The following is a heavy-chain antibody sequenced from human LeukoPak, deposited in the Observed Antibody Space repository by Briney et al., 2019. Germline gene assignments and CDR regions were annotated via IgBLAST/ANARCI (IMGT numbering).Heavy chain of an antibody. CDR3: ARDLLYGDYWGYFDY. CDR2: IKQDGSEK. CDR1: GFTFSSYW. Sequence: PGGSLRLSCAASGFTFSSYWMSWVRQAPGKGLEWVANIKQDGSEKYYVDSVKGRFTISRDNAKNSLYLQMNSLRDEDTAVYYCARDLLYGDYWGYFDYWGQGTLVTVSS. V-gene: IGHV3-7*01. D-gene: IGHD4-17*01. J-gene: IGHJ4*02.